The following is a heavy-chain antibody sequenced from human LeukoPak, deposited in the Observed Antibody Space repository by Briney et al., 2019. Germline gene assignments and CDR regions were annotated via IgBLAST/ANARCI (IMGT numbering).Heavy chain of an antibody. CDR3: ARGRERFLEWSPFDY. J-gene: IGHJ4*02. D-gene: IGHD3-3*01. V-gene: IGHV4-59*01. CDR1: GGSISSYY. Sequence: PSETLSLTCTVSGGSISSYYWSWIRQPPGKGLEWIGYIYYSGSTNYNPSLKSRVTISVDTSKNQCSLKLSSVTAADTAVYYCARGRERFLEWSPFDYWGQGTLVTVSS. CDR2: IYYSGST.